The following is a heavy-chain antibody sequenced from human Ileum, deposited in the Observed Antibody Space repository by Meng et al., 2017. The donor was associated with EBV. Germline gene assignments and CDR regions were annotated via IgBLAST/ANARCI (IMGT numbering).Heavy chain of an antibody. J-gene: IGHJ4*02. CDR3: VRDVNWQLYDY. V-gene: IGHV3-74*03. CDR2: ISNDGSFP. D-gene: IGHD2-8*01. CDR1: GLDFSSYV. Sequence: PLVEAGRGLVQPGGSLRLFCAASGLDFSSYVMHWVRQGPGKGPVWVSRISNDGSFPTYADSVKGRFTISRDNAHNTLYLQMNSLRAEDTAVYYCVRDVNWQLYDYWGQGALVTVSS.